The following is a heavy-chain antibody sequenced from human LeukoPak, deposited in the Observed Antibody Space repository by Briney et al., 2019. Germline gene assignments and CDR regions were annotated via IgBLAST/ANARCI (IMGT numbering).Heavy chain of an antibody. V-gene: IGHV1-8*03. CDR1: GYTFTSYD. CDR3: ARGRYYYGSGSYQYPYYFDY. CDR2: MNPNSGKK. D-gene: IGHD3-10*01. J-gene: IGHJ4*02. Sequence: ASVKVSCKASGYTFTSYDINWVGQATGQGREGMGWMNPNSGKKGYAQKFQGRVTITRNTSISTDYMELSSLRSEDTAVYYCARGRYYYGSGSYQYPYYFDYWGQGTLVTVSS.